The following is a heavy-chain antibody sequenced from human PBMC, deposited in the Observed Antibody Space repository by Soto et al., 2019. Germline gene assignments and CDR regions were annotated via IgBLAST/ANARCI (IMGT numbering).Heavy chain of an antibody. D-gene: IGHD2-2*01. V-gene: IGHV4-34*01. CDR2: INRSGST. CDR1: GGSFSGYY. Sequence: SETLSLTCAVYGGSFSGYYWSWIRQPPGKGLEWIGEINRSGSTNYNPSLKSRVTISVDTSKNQFSLKLSSVTAADTAVYYCARGCKGYCSSTSCYRSLYYYYMGVWGKGTTVTVSS. CDR3: ARGCKGYCSSTSCYRSLYYYYMGV. J-gene: IGHJ6*03.